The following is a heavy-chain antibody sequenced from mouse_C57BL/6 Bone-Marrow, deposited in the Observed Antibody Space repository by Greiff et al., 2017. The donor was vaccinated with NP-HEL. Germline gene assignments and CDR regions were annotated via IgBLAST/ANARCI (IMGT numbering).Heavy chain of an antibody. CDR3: VSDSGSAFDY. CDR2: INPSNGGT. CDR1: GYTFSSYW. J-gene: IGHJ2*01. Sequence: VQLQQPGTELVKPGASVKLSCKASGYTFSSYWMHWVKQRPGQGLEWIGKINPSNGGTNDNEKFKAKATLTVDKSSSTAYMQLSSLTSEDPAVYYGVSDSGSAFDYWGQGTTLTVSS. D-gene: IGHD3-2*02. V-gene: IGHV1-53*01.